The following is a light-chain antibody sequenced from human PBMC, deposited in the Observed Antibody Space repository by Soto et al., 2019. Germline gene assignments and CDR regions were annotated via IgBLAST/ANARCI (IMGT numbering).Light chain of an antibody. Sequence: QSVLNQPRSVYGAPGQAVTISCTKTSSDVGGYNYVSWYQQHPGKAPKLMIYDVSKRPSGVPDRFSGSKSGNTASLTISGLQAEDEADYYGCSYAGSFVVFGGGTQLTVL. J-gene: IGLJ2*01. CDR1: SSDVGGYNY. CDR3: CSYAGSFVV. CDR2: DVS. V-gene: IGLV2-11*01.